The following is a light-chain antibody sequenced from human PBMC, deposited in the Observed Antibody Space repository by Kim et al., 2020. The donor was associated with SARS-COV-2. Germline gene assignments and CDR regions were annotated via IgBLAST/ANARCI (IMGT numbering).Light chain of an antibody. CDR1: QSFGLD. Sequence: EIVLTQSPGTLSLAPGERVTLSCGASQSFGLDLAWYQHQPGRAPRILIYAASNRASGIPDRFSGSVSGTDFTLTISRLEPGDSAVYYCQKYGGSSYTFGQGTKLEI. CDR2: AAS. J-gene: IGKJ2*01. CDR3: QKYGGSSYT. V-gene: IGKV3-20*01.